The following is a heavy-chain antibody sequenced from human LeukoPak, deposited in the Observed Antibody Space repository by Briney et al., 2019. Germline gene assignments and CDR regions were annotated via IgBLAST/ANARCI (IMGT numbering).Heavy chain of an antibody. Sequence: SETLSLTCTVSGGSLSNSHWSWIRQLPGEGLDWIGYISSGGSANYNPSLKSRATISIDTSKNQFSLKVTSVTAADTAVYYCARGSGWYFYWGQGTLVTVSS. D-gene: IGHD6-19*01. CDR2: ISSGGSA. CDR3: ARGSGWYFY. V-gene: IGHV4-59*08. CDR1: GGSLSNSH. J-gene: IGHJ4*02.